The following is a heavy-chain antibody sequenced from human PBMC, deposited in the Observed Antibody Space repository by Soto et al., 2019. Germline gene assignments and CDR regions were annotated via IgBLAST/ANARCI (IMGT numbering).Heavy chain of an antibody. CDR2: MNPNSGNT. CDR1: GDTFTNYD. Sequence: QVQLVQSGAEVKKPGASVKVSCKASGDTFTNYDIKWVRQATGQGLEWMGWMNPNSGNTGYAQKFQGRVTMTRNTSRGTAYRGLSRLRSEDTAVYYCARGRNGMDVWGQGTTVTGSS. V-gene: IGHV1-8*01. CDR3: ARGRNGMDV. J-gene: IGHJ6*02.